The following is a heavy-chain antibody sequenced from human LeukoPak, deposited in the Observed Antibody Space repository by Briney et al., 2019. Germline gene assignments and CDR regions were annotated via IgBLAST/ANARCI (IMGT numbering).Heavy chain of an antibody. V-gene: IGHV4-4*07. J-gene: IGHJ3*01. CDR2: INTSGYT. CDR1: GGSISSHY. D-gene: IGHD1-26*01. CDR3: ARDYTVGPNDAFDF. Sequence: SETLSLTCTASGGSISSHYWSWIRQPAGKGLEWIGRINTSGYTNYKSSLQSRVTMSVDTSKNQFSLKLTSVTAADTAVYYCARDYTVGPNDAFDFWGQGTMVTVSS.